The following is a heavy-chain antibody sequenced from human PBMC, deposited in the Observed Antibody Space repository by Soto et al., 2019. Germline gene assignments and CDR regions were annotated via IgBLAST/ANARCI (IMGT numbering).Heavy chain of an antibody. CDR2: IYYSGST. CDR1: GCSISSSSSY. Sequence: SETLSLTCTVSGCSISSSSSYWGWIRKPPGKGLEWIGSIYYSGSTYYNPSLKSRVTISVDTSKNQFSLKLSSVTAADTAVYYCARHERHCSSTSSGYRMDVWGQGTTVT. CDR3: ARHERHCSSTSSGYRMDV. J-gene: IGHJ6*02. D-gene: IGHD2-2*01. V-gene: IGHV4-39*01.